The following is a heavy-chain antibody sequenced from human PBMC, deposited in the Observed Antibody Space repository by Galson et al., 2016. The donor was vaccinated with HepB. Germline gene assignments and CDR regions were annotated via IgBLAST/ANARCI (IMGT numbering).Heavy chain of an antibody. J-gene: IGHJ4*02. CDR3: ARGVTGTPYLDF. Sequence: SETLSLTCTVSDCSISSYYWSWIRQSPGKGLECIGYIYKTGSTNYSPSLKSRVTISLDTSKNQFSLRLTSVTAADAAGYYCARGVTGTPYLDFWGQGTLVTVSS. CDR2: IYKTGST. CDR1: DCSISSYY. V-gene: IGHV4-59*01. D-gene: IGHD1-14*01.